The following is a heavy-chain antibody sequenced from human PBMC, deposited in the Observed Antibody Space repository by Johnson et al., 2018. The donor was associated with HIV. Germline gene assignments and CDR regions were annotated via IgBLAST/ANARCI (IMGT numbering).Heavy chain of an antibody. D-gene: IGHD2/OR15-2a*01. V-gene: IGHV3-23*04. CDR2: ISDSGGRT. CDR3: AVEGARNPDGFDI. J-gene: IGHJ3*02. CDR1: GFTFSTNA. Sequence: VQLVESGGSLLQPGGSLRLSCAASGFTFSTNAMSWVRQAPGKGLEWVSGISDSGGRTDYADSVKGRFSISRDNSKNTLYLQMNSLRAEDTAVDCCAVEGARNPDGFDIWGQGTTVTVSS.